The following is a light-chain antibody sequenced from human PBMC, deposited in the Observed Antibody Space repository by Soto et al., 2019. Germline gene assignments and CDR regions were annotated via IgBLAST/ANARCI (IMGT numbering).Light chain of an antibody. V-gene: IGLV1-40*01. CDR3: AAWDDSLNGQV. CDR2: GNS. CDR1: SSNIGAGYD. Sequence: QSALTQPPSVSGAPGQRVTISCTGSSSNIGAGYDVHWYQQLPGTAPKLLIYGNSNRPSGVPDRFSGSKSGTSVSLAISGLRSEDEATYYCAAWDDSLNGQVFGGGTKLTVL. J-gene: IGLJ3*02.